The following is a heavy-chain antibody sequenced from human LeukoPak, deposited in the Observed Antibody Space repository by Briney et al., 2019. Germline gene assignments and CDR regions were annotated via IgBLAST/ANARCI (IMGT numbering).Heavy chain of an antibody. D-gene: IGHD6-6*01. J-gene: IGHJ3*01. CDR2: ISGSGGST. CDR3: AKDEYSSTLLRY. CDR1: GFTFSSYA. V-gene: IGHV3-23*01. Sequence: PGGSLRLSCADSGFTFSSYAMSWVRQAPGKGLEWVSAISGSGGSTYYADSVKGRFTISRDNSKNTLYLQMNSLRAEDTAVYYCAKDEYSSTLLRYWGQGRMVTVSS.